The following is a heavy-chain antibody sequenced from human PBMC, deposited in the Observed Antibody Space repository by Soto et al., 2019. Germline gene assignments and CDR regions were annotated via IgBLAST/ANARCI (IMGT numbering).Heavy chain of an antibody. J-gene: IGHJ6*02. CDR1: GFTFSSYA. V-gene: IGHV3-23*01. CDR3: AKEKTYSSGWDGMDV. D-gene: IGHD6-19*01. CDR2: ISGSGGST. Sequence: EVQLLESGGGLVQPGGSLRLSCAASGFTFSSYAMSWVRQAPGKGLEWVSAISGSGGSTYYADSVKGRFTISRDNSKNTLYVQMNSPRAEDTAVYYCAKEKTYSSGWDGMDVWGQGTTVTVSS.